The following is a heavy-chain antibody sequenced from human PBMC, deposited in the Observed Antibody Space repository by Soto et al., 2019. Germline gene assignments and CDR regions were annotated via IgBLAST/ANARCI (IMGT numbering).Heavy chain of an antibody. J-gene: IGHJ6*02. D-gene: IGHD3-22*01. CDR1: GFTFDDYT. CDR2: ISWDGGST. V-gene: IGHV3-43*01. Sequence: PGGSLRLSCAASGFTFDDYTMHWVRQAPGKGLEWVSLISWDGGSTYYADSVKGRFTISRDNSKNSLYLQMNSLRTEDTALYYCAKDSGSSGYYPLSPNYYYYYGMDVWGQGTTVTVSS. CDR3: AKDSGSSGYYPLSPNYYYYYGMDV.